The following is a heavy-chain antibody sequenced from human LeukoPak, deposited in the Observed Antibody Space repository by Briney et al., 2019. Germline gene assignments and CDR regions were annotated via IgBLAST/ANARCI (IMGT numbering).Heavy chain of an antibody. CDR3: ARVGYFGSGNYYNDRGAFDY. D-gene: IGHD3-10*01. Sequence: KASETLSLTCTVSGGSISSSSYYWGWIRQPPGKGLEWIGSIYYSGSTYYNPSLKSRVTISVDTSKNQFSLKLSSVTAADTAVYYCARVGYFGSGNYYNDRGAFDYWGQGTLVTVSS. CDR2: IYYSGST. CDR1: GGSISSSSYY. J-gene: IGHJ4*02. V-gene: IGHV4-39*07.